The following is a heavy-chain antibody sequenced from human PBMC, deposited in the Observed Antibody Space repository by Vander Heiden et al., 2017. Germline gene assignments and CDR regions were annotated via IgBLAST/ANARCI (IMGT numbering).Heavy chain of an antibody. CDR2: IWYDGSKT. CDR1: RSTFRGYG. CDR3: ARDGANLRLGEFPDY. V-gene: IGHV3-33*01. J-gene: IGHJ4*02. D-gene: IGHD3-16*01. Sequence: QVPLVESGGGVVQPAKSLRLSCAASRSTFRGYGMHWVRQAPGKGLEWVAVIWYDGSKTYYEDSVKGRFSISKDNSKNTLYLQMNNLRVEDTGVYYCARDGANLRLGEFPDYWGQGTLVTVSP.